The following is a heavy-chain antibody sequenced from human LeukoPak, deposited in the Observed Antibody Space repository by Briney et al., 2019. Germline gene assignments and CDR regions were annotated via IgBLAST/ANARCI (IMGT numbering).Heavy chain of an antibody. CDR3: ARERYLGIVVVPAAIDY. CDR2: TYYRSKWYN. V-gene: IGHV6-1*01. CDR1: GDIVSSNSPA. J-gene: IGHJ4*02. Sequence: SQTLSLTCAISGDIVSSNSPACHWIRHSPSRGLEWLGRTYYRSKWYNDYAVSVKSRITINPDTSKNQFSLQLNSVTPEDTALYYCARERYLGIVVVPAAIDYWGQGTLVTVSS. D-gene: IGHD2-2*01.